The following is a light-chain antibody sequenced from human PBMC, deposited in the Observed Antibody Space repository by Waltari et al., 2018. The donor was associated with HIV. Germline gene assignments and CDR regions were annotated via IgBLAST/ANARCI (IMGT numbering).Light chain of an antibody. CDR3: LQSFTAPLT. Sequence: DIQMTQSPSTLSASVGDRVTITCRASQSISTWLAWYQQKPGKAPNLLIYKASDLESGVPSRFSGSGSGTEFTLTISSLQVEDFATYYCLQSFTAPLTFGPGTKLDIK. CDR2: KAS. J-gene: IGKJ3*01. V-gene: IGKV1-5*03. CDR1: QSISTW.